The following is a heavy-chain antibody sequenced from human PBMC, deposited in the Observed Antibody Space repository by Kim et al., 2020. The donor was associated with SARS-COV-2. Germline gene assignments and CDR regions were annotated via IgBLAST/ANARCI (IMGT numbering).Heavy chain of an antibody. CDR2: ISGGGDGT. Sequence: GGSLRLSCVASGFTLRSYGMSWVRQAPGKGLEWVSGISGGGDGTYYADSVKGRFTISRDNSKNTMYLQMNSLRGEDTALYYCYCSGVGCYSGWGQGTLVTVSS. D-gene: IGHD2-15*01. V-gene: IGHV3-23*01. CDR1: GFTLRSYG. J-gene: IGHJ4*02. CDR3: YCSGVGCYSG.